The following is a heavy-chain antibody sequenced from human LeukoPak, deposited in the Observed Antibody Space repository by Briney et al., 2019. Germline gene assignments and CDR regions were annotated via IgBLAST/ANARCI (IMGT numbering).Heavy chain of an antibody. CDR2: IYYSGTT. J-gene: IGHJ4*02. D-gene: IGHD6-13*01. CDR1: GVSISSYY. Sequence: SETLSLTCTVSGVSISSYYWSWIRQPPGKGLEWIGYIYYSGTTNYNPSLKSRVTISVDTSENQFSLKLTSMTAADTAVYYCARSAFLVTAPGLYYFDYWGQGTLVAVSS. CDR3: ARSAFLVTAPGLYYFDY. V-gene: IGHV4-59*08.